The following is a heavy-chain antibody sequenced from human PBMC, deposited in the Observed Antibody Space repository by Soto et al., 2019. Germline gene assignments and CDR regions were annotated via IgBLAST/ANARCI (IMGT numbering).Heavy chain of an antibody. J-gene: IGHJ4*02. CDR3: ASDSGSYRGRGYFDY. CDR2: ISYDGTNK. V-gene: IGHV3-30-3*01. Sequence: QVQLVESGGGVVQPGRSLRLSCAASGFTFSGYAMHWVRQAPGKGLEWVAVISYDGTNKFYADSVKGRFTISRDNSKNTLSLQMNSLTAEDTAVYYCASDSGSYRGRGYFDYWGQGTLVTVSS. D-gene: IGHD1-26*01. CDR1: GFTFSGYA.